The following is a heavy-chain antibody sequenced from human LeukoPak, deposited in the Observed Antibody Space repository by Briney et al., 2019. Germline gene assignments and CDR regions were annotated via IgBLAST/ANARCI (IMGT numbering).Heavy chain of an antibody. J-gene: IGHJ4*02. V-gene: IGHV3-23*01. CDR2: ITGNGDYT. CDR3: AKRSGTNYGFFDS. D-gene: IGHD1-26*01. Sequence: GGSLRLSCAASGFTFSSYSMNWVRQAPGKGLEWVSAITGNGDYTDYADSVKGRFTISRDNSKNTAYLQMNSLRSEDTAVYYCAKRSGTNYGFFDSWGQGTLVTVSS. CDR1: GFTFSSYS.